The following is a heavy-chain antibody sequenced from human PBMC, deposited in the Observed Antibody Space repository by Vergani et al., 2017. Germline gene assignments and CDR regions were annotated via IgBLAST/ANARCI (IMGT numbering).Heavy chain of an antibody. V-gene: IGHV1-3*01. D-gene: IGHD4-17*01. Sequence: QVQLVQSGAEVKKPGASVTVSCKASGYTFTSYAMHWVRQAPGQRLEWMGWINAGNGNTKYSQKFQGRVTITRDTSASTAYMELSSLRSEDTAVYYCARAYGDYGLEDYWGQGTLVTVSS. J-gene: IGHJ4*02. CDR2: INAGNGNT. CDR1: GYTFTSYA. CDR3: ARAYGDYGLEDY.